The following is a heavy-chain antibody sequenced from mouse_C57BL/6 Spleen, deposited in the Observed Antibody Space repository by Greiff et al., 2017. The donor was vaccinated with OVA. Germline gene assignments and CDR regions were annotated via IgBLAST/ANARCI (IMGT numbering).Heavy chain of an antibody. V-gene: IGHV3-6*01. CDR1: GYSITSGYY. J-gene: IGHJ3*01. CDR2: ISYDGSN. CDR3: ARGDYSNSWFAD. D-gene: IGHD2-5*01. Sequence: DVQLQESGPGLVKPSQSLSLTCSVTGYSITSGYYWNWIRQFPGNKLEWMGYISYDGSNNYNPSLKNRISITRDTSKNQFFLKLNSVTTEDTATYYCARGDYSNSWFADWGKGTLVTVSA.